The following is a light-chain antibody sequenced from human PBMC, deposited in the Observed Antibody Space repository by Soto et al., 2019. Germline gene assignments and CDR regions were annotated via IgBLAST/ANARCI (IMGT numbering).Light chain of an antibody. CDR1: QSVNSRF. CDR2: GAS. V-gene: IGKV3-20*01. J-gene: IGKJ2*01. CDR3: QQYGSSPPMYT. Sequence: EIVLTQSPGTLSLSPGERATLSCRASQSVNSRFLAWYQQKPGQTPRLLMYGASTRATGIPDRFSGSGSRADITLTISRLEPEDFAVYYCQQYGSSPPMYTFGQGTKLEIK.